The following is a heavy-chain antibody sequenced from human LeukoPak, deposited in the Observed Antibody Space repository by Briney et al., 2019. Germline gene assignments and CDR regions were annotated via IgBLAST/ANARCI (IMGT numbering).Heavy chain of an antibody. D-gene: IGHD1-26*01. V-gene: IGHV3-23*01. CDR1: GFTFSSYA. J-gene: IGHJ4*02. CDR2: ISGSGGST. Sequence: GGSLRLSCAASGFTFSSYAMSWVRQAPGKGLEWVSGISGSGGSTYYADSVKGRFTISRDNSKNTLYLQMNSLRAEDTAVYYCAKGGRSGNYYGVDYWGQGTLVTVSS. CDR3: AKGGRSGNYYGVDY.